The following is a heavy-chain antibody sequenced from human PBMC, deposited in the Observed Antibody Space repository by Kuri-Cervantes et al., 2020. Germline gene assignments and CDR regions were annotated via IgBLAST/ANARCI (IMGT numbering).Heavy chain of an antibody. CDR1: GGSISSYY. CDR3: ARSVAGDY. CDR2: IYYSGST. J-gene: IGHJ4*02. Sequence: ESLKISCTVSGGSISSYYWSWIRQPPGKGLEWIGYIYYSGSTNYNPSLKSRVTISVDTSKNQFSLKLSSVTAADTAVYYFARSVAGDYWGQGTLVTVSS. D-gene: IGHD6-19*01. V-gene: IGHV4-59*01.